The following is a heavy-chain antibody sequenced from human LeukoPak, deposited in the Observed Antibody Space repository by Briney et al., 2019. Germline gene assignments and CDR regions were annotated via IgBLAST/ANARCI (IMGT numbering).Heavy chain of an antibody. J-gene: IGHJ4*02. Sequence: SETLSLTCTVSGGSISSGDYYWSWIRQPPGKGLEGIGYIYYSGTTYYNPSLKSRVTISVDTSKNQFSLKLNSVTAADTAVYYCARKRYDDPYFFDYWGQGTQVTVSS. CDR3: ARKRYDDPYFFDY. V-gene: IGHV4-30-4*01. CDR1: GGSISSGDYY. D-gene: IGHD3-16*01. CDR2: IYYSGTT.